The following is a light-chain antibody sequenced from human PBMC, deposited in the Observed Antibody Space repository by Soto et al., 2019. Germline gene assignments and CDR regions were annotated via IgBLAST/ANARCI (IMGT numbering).Light chain of an antibody. CDR2: AAS. CDR1: QDISSY. CDR3: QQLNSYPYT. J-gene: IGKJ2*01. V-gene: IGKV1-9*01. Sequence: DIQLTQSPSFLSASVGDRVTITCRASQDISSYLAWYQQKPGKAPKLLIYAASTLQSGVPSRFSGSGSGTEFTLTISSLQPEDFATYDCQQLNSYPYTFGQGTKLEIK.